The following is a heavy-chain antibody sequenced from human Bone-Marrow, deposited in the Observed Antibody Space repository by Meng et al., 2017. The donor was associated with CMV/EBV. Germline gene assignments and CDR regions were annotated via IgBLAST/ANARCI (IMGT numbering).Heavy chain of an antibody. D-gene: IGHD1-26*01. J-gene: IGHJ4*02. CDR2: ISPNNGGT. Sequence: SCKASGYTFTGYNIHWARQAPGQGLEWMGWISPNNGGTKYAQKFQGGVTMTRDTSISTAYMELSRLTSDDTAVYYCVRGGGSSYVDYWGQGTLVTVSS. CDR3: VRGGGSSYVDY. V-gene: IGHV1-2*02. CDR1: GYTFTGYN.